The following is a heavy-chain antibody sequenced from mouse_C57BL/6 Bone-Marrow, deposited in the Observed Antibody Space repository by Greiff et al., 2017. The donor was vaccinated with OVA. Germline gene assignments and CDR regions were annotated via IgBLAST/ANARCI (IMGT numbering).Heavy chain of an antibody. CDR2: IYPRSGNT. V-gene: IGHV1-81*01. CDR3: ARSAIYYDYDGAWFAY. J-gene: IGHJ3*01. D-gene: IGHD2-4*01. CDR1: GYTFTSYG. Sequence: QVQLKESGAELARPGASVKLSCKASGYTFTSYGISWVKQRTGQGLEWIGEIYPRSGNTYYNEKFKGKATLTADKSSSPAYMELRSLTSEDSAVYFCARSAIYYDYDGAWFAYWGQGTLVTVSA.